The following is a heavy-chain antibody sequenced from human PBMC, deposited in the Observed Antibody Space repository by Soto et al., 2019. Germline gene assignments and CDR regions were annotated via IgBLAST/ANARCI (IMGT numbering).Heavy chain of an antibody. D-gene: IGHD1-26*01. CDR2: IYESGRT. J-gene: IGHJ5*02. CDR1: GASISTGGYS. CDR3: ARGDRYSGSFSDYFDP. Sequence: SETLSLTCIVSGASISTGGYSWSWIRQPPGKGPEWIGYIYESGRTYYKPSLKSRASISMDKSRNQFSVRLTSVTAADTAVYFCARGDRYSGSFSDYFDPWGQGTLVTVSS. V-gene: IGHV4-30-2*01.